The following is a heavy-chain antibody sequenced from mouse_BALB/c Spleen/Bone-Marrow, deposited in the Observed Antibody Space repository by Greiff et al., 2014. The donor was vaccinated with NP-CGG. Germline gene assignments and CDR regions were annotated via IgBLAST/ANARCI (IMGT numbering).Heavy chain of an antibody. V-gene: IGHV2-9*02. CDR1: GFSLTSYG. J-gene: IGHJ3*01. Sequence: VQLQQSGPGLVAPSQSLSITCTVSGFSLTSYGVHWVRQPPGKGLEWLGVIWAGGSTNYNSAPMSRLSISKDNSKSQVFLKMNSLQTDDTAMYYCARDDGYLAWFAYWGQGTLVTVSA. D-gene: IGHD2-3*01. CDR3: ARDDGYLAWFAY. CDR2: IWAGGST.